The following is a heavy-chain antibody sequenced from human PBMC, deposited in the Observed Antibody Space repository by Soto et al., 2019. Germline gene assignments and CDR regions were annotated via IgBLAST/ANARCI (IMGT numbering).Heavy chain of an antibody. CDR2: INHSGST. Sequence: SETLSLTCAVYGGSFRGYYWSWIRQPPGKGLEWIGEINHSGSTNYNPSLKSRVTIPVDTSKNQFSLKLSSVTAADTAVYYCARLRLVGACAHWFDPWGQGPLVTVSS. CDR3: ARLRLVGACAHWFDP. CDR1: GGSFRGYY. V-gene: IGHV4-34*01. J-gene: IGHJ5*02. D-gene: IGHD2-8*02.